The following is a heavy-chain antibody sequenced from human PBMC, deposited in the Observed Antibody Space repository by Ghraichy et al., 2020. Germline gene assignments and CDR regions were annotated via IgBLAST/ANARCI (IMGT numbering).Heavy chain of an antibody. CDR2: IYWNEDK. D-gene: IGHD4-17*01. J-gene: IGHJ5*02. CDR1: GLSLSSNGMG. Sequence: SGPTLVKPTETLRLTCSFSGLSLSSNGMGVGWIRQPPGKALEWLALIYWNEDKRYTSPSLKSRLTMTKDTSENQVVLTMTNMDPVDTATYYCARSRFYGRFDPWAQGTLVTVSS. V-gene: IGHV2-5*01. CDR3: ARSRFYGRFDP.